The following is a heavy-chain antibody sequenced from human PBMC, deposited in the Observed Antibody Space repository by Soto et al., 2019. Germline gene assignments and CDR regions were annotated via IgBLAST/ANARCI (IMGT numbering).Heavy chain of an antibody. V-gene: IGHV3-23*01. CDR3: AKDPEDYGDSPAF. CDR2: ISGSGGST. D-gene: IGHD4-17*01. J-gene: IGHJ4*02. Sequence: EVQLLESGGGLVQPGGSLRLSCAASGFTFSSYAMSWVRQAPGKGLEWVSAISGSGGSTYYADSVKGRFTISRDNSKNTVYLQMNSLRAEDTAVYDCAKDPEDYGDSPAFGGQGTLVTVSS. CDR1: GFTFSSYA.